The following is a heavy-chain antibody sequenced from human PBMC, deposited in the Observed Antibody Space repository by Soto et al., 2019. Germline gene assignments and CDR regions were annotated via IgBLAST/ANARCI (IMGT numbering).Heavy chain of an antibody. CDR2: FDPEGGET. Sequence: ASVKVSCKVSGYTLTELSMHWVRQAPGKGLEWMGGFDPEGGETIYAQKFQGRVTMTEDTSTDTAYMELSSLRSEDTAVYYCATEMAYCSGGSCFYYFDYWGQGTLVTVSS. CDR1: GYTLTELS. CDR3: ATEMAYCSGGSCFYYFDY. D-gene: IGHD2-15*01. J-gene: IGHJ4*02. V-gene: IGHV1-24*01.